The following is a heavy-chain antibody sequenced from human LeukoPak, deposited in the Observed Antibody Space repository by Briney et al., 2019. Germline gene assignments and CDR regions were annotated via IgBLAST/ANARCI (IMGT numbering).Heavy chain of an antibody. V-gene: IGHV1-46*02. Sequence: GASVKVSCKASGYTFNSYYMHWVRQAPGQGLEWMGTINPSGGRTNYAQKFQGRVTMTRDTSLNTAYMELSRLRSDDTAVYYCARGSTVTTVYSYYYYIMDVWGQGTTVTVSS. CDR3: ARGSTVTTVYSYYYYIMDV. CDR1: GYTFNSYY. D-gene: IGHD4-11*01. J-gene: IGHJ6*02. CDR2: INPSGGRT.